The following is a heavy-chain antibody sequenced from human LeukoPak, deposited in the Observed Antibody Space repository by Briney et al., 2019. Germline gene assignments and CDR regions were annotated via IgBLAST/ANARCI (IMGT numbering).Heavy chain of an antibody. V-gene: IGHV4-30-4*01. D-gene: IGHD3-10*01. Sequence: SETLSLTCTVSGASISSGDYYWSWIRQPPGKGLEYLGYIHYSGSTYYNPSLKSRVTISVDTSKNQFSLTLSSVTAADTAVYYCARERSGSYYENFDYWGQGTLVTVSS. CDR3: ARERSGSYYENFDY. J-gene: IGHJ4*02. CDR2: IHYSGST. CDR1: GASISSGDYY.